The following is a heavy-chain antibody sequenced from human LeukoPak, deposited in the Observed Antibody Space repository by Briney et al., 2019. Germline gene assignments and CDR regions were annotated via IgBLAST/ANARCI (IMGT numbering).Heavy chain of an antibody. V-gene: IGHV4-39*07. D-gene: IGHD3-3*01. CDR1: GGSISSSSYY. Sequence: PSETLSLTCTVSGGSISSSSYYWGWIRQPPGKGLEWIGSIYYSGSTYYNPSLKSRVTISVDTSKNQFSLKLSSVTAADTAVYYCAGVDFWSGYFDYWGQGTLVTVSS. CDR2: IYYSGST. J-gene: IGHJ4*02. CDR3: AGVDFWSGYFDY.